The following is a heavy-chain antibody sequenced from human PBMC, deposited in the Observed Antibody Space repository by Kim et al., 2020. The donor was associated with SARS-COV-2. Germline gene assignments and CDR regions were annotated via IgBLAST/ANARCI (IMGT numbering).Heavy chain of an antibody. J-gene: IGHJ4*02. Sequence: GGSLRLSCAASGFTFSTYAMTWVRQAPGQGLEWVSVVYSGGTNTAYADSVEGRFTIPRDNSKNTLYLQMNNLRAEDTAIYYCAKDMEGRIYGDHITTIDYWGQGTLVIVSS. CDR2: VYSGGTNT. V-gene: IGHV3-23*03. D-gene: IGHD4-17*01. CDR1: GFTFSTYA. CDR3: AKDMEGRIYGDHITTIDY.